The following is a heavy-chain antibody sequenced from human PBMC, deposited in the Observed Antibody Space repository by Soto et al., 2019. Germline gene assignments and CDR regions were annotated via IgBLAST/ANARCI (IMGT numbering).Heavy chain of an antibody. CDR1: GYTFTSYG. Sequence: GASVKVYCKASGYTFTSYGISWVRQAPGQGLEWMGWISAYNGNTNYAQKFQGRVTITADESTSTAYMELSSLRSEDTAVYYCARDRYYDILTGYYTTSDYYYGMDVWGQGTTVTVSS. CDR2: ISAYNGNT. D-gene: IGHD3-9*01. CDR3: ARDRYYDILTGYYTTSDYYYGMDV. J-gene: IGHJ6*02. V-gene: IGHV1-18*01.